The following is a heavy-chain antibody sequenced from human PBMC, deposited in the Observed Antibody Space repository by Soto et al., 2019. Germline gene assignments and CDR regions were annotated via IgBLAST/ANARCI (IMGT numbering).Heavy chain of an antibody. CDR2: ISYDGSNK. V-gene: IGHV3-30-3*01. Sequence: QPGGSLRLSCAASGFTFSSYAMHWVRQAPGKGLEWVAVISYDGSNKYYADSVKGRSTISRDNSKNTLYLQMNSLRAEDTAVYYCARASLLLRGFFDYWGQGTLVTVSS. J-gene: IGHJ4*02. CDR1: GFTFSSYA. D-gene: IGHD2-15*01. CDR3: ARASLLLRGFFDY.